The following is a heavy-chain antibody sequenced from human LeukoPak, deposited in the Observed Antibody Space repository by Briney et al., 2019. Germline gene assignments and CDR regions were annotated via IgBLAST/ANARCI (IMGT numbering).Heavy chain of an antibody. Sequence: ASVKVSCKASGYTFTGYYMYWVRQAPGQGLEWMGWINPNSGGTNYAQKFQGKVTMTRDTSISTAYMELNSLRSDDTAVYYCTRGPYEWLGELLFGYWGQGTLVTVSS. CDR2: INPNSGGT. CDR1: GYTFTGYY. CDR3: TRGPYEWLGELLFGY. D-gene: IGHD3-10*01. V-gene: IGHV1-2*02. J-gene: IGHJ4*02.